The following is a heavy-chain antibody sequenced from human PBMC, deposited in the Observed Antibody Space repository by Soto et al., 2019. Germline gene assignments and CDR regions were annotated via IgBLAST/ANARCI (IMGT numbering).Heavy chain of an antibody. CDR1: GYTFTSYV. CDR2: ISAYNGNT. J-gene: IGHJ5*02. V-gene: IGHV1-18*01. Sequence: ASVKVSCKASGYTFTSYVISWVRQAPGQGLEWMGWISAYNGNTNYAQKLQGRVTMTTDTSTSTAYMELRSLRSDDTAVYYCARVSSSSGGRGWFDPWGQGALVTVSS. D-gene: IGHD6-19*01. CDR3: ARVSSSSGGRGWFDP.